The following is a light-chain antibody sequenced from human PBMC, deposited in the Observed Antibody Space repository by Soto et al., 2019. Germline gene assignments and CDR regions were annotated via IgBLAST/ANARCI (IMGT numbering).Light chain of an antibody. CDR2: STN. CDR1: SGSAFTSYY. CDR3: VLYMGSGIWV. J-gene: IGLJ3*02. Sequence: QTVVTQEPSFSVSPGGTVTLTCGLSSGSAFTSYYPSWYQQTPGQAPRTLIYSTNTRSSGVPDRFSGSILGNKAALTITGAQADDESDYYCVLYMGSGIWVFGGGTKLTVL. V-gene: IGLV8-61*01.